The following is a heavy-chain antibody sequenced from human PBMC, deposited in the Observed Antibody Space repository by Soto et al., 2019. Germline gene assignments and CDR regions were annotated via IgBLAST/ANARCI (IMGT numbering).Heavy chain of an antibody. CDR2: ISGSGGST. CDR3: ATWFVAATRLFDP. D-gene: IGHD2-15*01. Sequence: PGGSLRLSCAASGFTFSSYAMSWVRQAPGKGLEWVSAISGSGGSTYYADSVKGRFTISRDNSKNTLYLQMNSLRAEDTAVYYSATWFVAATRLFDPWGQGTLVTVSS. V-gene: IGHV3-23*01. J-gene: IGHJ5*02. CDR1: GFTFSSYA.